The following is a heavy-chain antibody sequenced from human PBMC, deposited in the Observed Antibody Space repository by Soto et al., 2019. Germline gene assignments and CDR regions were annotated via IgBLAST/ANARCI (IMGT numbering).Heavy chain of an antibody. CDR2: IYYSGST. D-gene: IGHD3-3*01. Sequence: SETLSLTCTDSGGSISSYYWSWIRQPPGKGLERIGYIYYSGSTNYNPSLKSRVTISVDTSKHQFSLQLTSVTPPDTALYYCPRGGNHDLWSGSHAYYCLGVMGQGTTVIASS. V-gene: IGHV4-59*01. CDR3: PRGGNHDLWSGSHAYYCLGV. J-gene: IGHJ6*02. CDR1: GGSISSYY.